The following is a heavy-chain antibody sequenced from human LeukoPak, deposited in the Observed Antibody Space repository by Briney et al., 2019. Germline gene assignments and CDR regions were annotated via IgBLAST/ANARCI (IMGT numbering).Heavy chain of an antibody. CDR2: IWYDGSKD. Sequence: GMSLRLSCAASGFTFRNCAMHWVRQAPGKGLEWVALIWYDGSKDDYADSVKGRFTISRDNSKNTLSLQMNSLRAEDTAVYYCARDTQQLPIFDYWGQGTLVTVSS. V-gene: IGHV3-33*01. CDR1: GFTFRNCA. J-gene: IGHJ4*02. D-gene: IGHD6-13*01. CDR3: ARDTQQLPIFDY.